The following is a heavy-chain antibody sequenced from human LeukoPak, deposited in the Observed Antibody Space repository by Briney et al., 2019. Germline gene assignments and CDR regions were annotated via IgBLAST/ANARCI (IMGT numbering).Heavy chain of an antibody. CDR2: IGIAGDT. D-gene: IGHD3-22*01. J-gene: IGHJ3*02. CDR1: GFTLSNYE. V-gene: IGHV3-13*01. CDR3: ARAARYYGSSGAHAFDI. Sequence: GGSLSLSRAASGFTLSNYERHWVRQATGKGLEWVSGIGIAGDTHSPGSVKGRFTISRENAKNSLYLQMTSLRAEDTAVYYCARAARYYGSSGAHAFDIWGQGTMVTVS.